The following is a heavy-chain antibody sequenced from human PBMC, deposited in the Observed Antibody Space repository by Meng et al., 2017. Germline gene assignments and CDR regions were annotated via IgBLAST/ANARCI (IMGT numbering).Heavy chain of an antibody. V-gene: IGHV4-31*01. CDR2: IYYSGST. D-gene: IGHD2-15*01. Sequence: QAQLLGSGPGPVQPSPTLSLTLTVPGGSISIGGYYWSWIRQPPGKGLEWIGYIYYSGSTYYNPSLKSLVTISVDTSKNQFSLKLSSVTAADTAVYYCARGLRCSGGSCYSSNWFDPWGQGTLVTASS. CDR1: GGSISIGGYY. J-gene: IGHJ5*02. CDR3: ARGLRCSGGSCYSSNWFDP.